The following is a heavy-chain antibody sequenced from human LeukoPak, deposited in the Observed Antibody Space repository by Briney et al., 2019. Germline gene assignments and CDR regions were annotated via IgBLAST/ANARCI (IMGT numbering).Heavy chain of an antibody. CDR1: GFTIGTDW. Sequence: GGSLRLSCVSSGFTIGTDWMSWVRQAPGKGLEWLGHIKSEGEGATTDYAAPAKGRFAISRDDSKNMIYLQMSSLKIDDTAIYYCIAHFPYFYGFDVGGGKTTVTVSS. D-gene: IGHD3-3*02. V-gene: IGHV3-15*01. J-gene: IGHJ6*04. CDR2: IKSEGEGATT. CDR3: IAHFPYFYGFDV.